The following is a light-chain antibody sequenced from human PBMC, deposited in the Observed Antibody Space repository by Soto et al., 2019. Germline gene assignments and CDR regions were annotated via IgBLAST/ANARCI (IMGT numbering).Light chain of an antibody. Sequence: QSVLTQPPSVSGAPGQRVTISCTGSSSNIGAGYDVHWYQQPPGTAPKLLIYGNSNRPSGVPDRFSGSKSGTSASLAITGVKAEDEAGYYCRSYDSSLSGWVFGGGTKLTVL. J-gene: IGLJ3*02. CDR2: GNS. CDR3: RSYDSSLSGWV. V-gene: IGLV1-40*01. CDR1: SSNIGAGYD.